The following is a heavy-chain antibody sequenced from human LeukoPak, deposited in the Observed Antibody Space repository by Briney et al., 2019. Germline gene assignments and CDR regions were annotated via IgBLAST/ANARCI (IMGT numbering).Heavy chain of an antibody. Sequence: GGSLRLSCAASGFTVSSNYMNWVRQAPGKGLEWVSVIYSGGTTYYADSVKGRFTISRDNSKNTLYLQMNSLRAEDTAVYYCARHTAPVYYYYMDVWGKGTTVTVSS. V-gene: IGHV3-66*02. CDR1: GFTVSSNY. CDR2: IYSGGTT. J-gene: IGHJ6*03. CDR3: ARHTAPVYYYYMDV.